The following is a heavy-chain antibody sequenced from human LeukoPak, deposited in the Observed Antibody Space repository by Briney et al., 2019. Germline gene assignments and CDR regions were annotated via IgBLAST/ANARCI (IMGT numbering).Heavy chain of an antibody. D-gene: IGHD6-19*01. V-gene: IGHV3-23*01. CDR3: AKLMSNSGWPFDY. J-gene: IGHJ4*02. CDR1: GFTFSSYA. CDR2: ISISGDDT. Sequence: PGASLRLSCAASGFTFSSYAMSWVRQAPGRGLEWVSAISISGDDTYYADSVKGRFTISRDNSRSTLYLQMNSLRAEDTALYYCAKLMSNSGWPFDYWGQGTLVTVSS.